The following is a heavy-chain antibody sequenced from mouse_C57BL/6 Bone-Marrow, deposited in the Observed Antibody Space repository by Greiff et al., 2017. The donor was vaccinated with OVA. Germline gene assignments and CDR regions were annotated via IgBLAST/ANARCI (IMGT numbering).Heavy chain of an antibody. Sequence: QVQLQQPGPELVKPGASVKISCKASGYAFSSSWMNWVKQRPGKGLEWIGRIYPGDGDTNYNGKFKGKATLTADKSSSTAYMQLSSLTSEDSAVYFCARSGYDYFDYWGQGTTLTVSS. CDR2: IYPGDGDT. V-gene: IGHV1-82*01. CDR3: ARSGYDYFDY. J-gene: IGHJ2*01. CDR1: GYAFSSSW. D-gene: IGHD2-3*01.